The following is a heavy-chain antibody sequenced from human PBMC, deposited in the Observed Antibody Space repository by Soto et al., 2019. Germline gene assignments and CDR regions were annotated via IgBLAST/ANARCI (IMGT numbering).Heavy chain of an antibody. CDR1: RFTFSDYG. J-gene: IGHJ4*02. CDR2: ISYDGSNK. D-gene: IGHD1-1*01. V-gene: IGHV3-30*18. Sequence: QVQLVESGGGVVQPGRSLRLSCAASRFTFSDYGMHWVRQAPGKGLEWVAVISYDGSNKYYAASVKGRFTISRDNYKNTLYLQINSLRAADTALYYCSKDVRRWNDALVDSWGQGTLVTVSS. CDR3: SKDVRRWNDALVDS.